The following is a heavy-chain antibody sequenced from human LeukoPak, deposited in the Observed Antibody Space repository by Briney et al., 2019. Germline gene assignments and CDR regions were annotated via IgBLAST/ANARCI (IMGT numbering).Heavy chain of an antibody. CDR3: ASWMAVAGPWYFVL. CDR2: ISSSSSYI. D-gene: IGHD6-19*01. J-gene: IGHJ2*01. V-gene: IGHV3-21*01. CDR1: GFTSSSYS. Sequence: GGSLRLSCAASGFTSSSYSMNWVRQAPGKGPEWVSSISSSSSYIYYADSVKGRFTISRDNAKNSLYLQMNSLRAEDTAVYYCASWMAVAGPWYFVLWGRGTLVTVSS.